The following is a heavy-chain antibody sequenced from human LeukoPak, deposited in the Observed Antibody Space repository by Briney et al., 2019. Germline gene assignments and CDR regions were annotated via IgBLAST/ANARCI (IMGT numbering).Heavy chain of an antibody. Sequence: SETLSLTCSVSGGSIGSTGSFWGWIRQPPGKGLEWIGSIYSGGITYYNPSLKSRVSISEDTSKNQFSLKMTSMTAADTAIYYCARRPNGFDIWGQGTRVTVSS. CDR2: IYSGGIT. CDR1: GGSIGSTGSF. CDR3: ARRPNGFDI. V-gene: IGHV4-39*07. J-gene: IGHJ3*02.